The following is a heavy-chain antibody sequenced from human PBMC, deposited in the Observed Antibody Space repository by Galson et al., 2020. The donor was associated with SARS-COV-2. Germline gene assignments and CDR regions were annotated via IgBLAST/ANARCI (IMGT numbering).Heavy chain of an antibody. D-gene: IGHD3-10*01. CDR1: GGSFSGYY. CDR2: INHSGST. CDR3: ARGLRRRGTMVRGVINPLDV. Sequence: SETLYLTCAVYGGSFSGYYWSWIRQPPGKGLEWIGEINHSGSTNYNPSLKSRVTISVDTSKNQFSLKLSSVTAADTAVYYCARGLRRRGTMVRGVINPLDVWGKGTTVTISS. V-gene: IGHV4-34*01. J-gene: IGHJ6*04.